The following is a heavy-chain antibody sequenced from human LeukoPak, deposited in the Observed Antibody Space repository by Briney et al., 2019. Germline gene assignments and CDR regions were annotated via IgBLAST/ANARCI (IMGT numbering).Heavy chain of an antibody. J-gene: IGHJ4*02. CDR3: ARAGAAAGPFDY. CDR1: GGSISSSNW. CDR2: IYHSGST. Sequence: SETLSLTCAVSGGSISSSNWWSWVRQPPGKGLEWIGEIYHSGSTNYNPSLKSRVTVSVDKSKNQFSLKLSSVTAADTAVYYCARAGAAAGPFDYWGQGTLVTVSS. D-gene: IGHD6-13*01. V-gene: IGHV4-4*02.